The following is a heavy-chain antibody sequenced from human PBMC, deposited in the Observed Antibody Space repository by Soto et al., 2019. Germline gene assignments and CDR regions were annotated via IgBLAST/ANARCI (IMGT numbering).Heavy chain of an antibody. CDR3: ARDKGATSNF. Sequence: PSETLSLTCAVSGDSISSSNWWSWVRQPPGKGLEWIGEIYHSGTTNYNPSLKSRVTISMDKSKNQFSLKLSSVTAADTAVYYCARDKGATSNFWGQGTLVTVS. J-gene: IGHJ4*02. CDR1: GDSISSSNW. D-gene: IGHD1-1*01. V-gene: IGHV4-4*02. CDR2: IYHSGTT.